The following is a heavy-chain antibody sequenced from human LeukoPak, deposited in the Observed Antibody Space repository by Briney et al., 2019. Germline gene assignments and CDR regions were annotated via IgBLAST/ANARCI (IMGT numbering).Heavy chain of an antibody. Sequence: PGRSLRLSCAASGFTFSSYAMHWVRQAPGKGLEWVAVISYDGSNKYYADSVKGRFTISRDNSKNTLCLQMNSLRAEDTAVYYCARSGGPTSFDYWGQGTLVTVSS. CDR2: ISYDGSNK. CDR1: GFTFSSYA. D-gene: IGHD3-16*01. CDR3: ARSGGPTSFDY. V-gene: IGHV3-30-3*01. J-gene: IGHJ4*02.